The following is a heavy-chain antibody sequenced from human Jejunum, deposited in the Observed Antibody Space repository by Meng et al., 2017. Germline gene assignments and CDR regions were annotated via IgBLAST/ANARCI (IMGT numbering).Heavy chain of an antibody. CDR3: ARVNWTSSYWYFDL. Sequence: QEPGPGLLKPSQTPSLTCTVSGASMSSGNYYWTWIRQHPGKGLEWIGYIYYSGSTYYNPSLQSLVTISIDMSENQFSLKLTSVTAADTAVYYCARVNWTSSYWYFDLWGRGTLVTVSS. CDR1: GASMSSGNYY. D-gene: IGHD1-1*01. J-gene: IGHJ2*01. CDR2: IYYSGST. V-gene: IGHV4-31*01.